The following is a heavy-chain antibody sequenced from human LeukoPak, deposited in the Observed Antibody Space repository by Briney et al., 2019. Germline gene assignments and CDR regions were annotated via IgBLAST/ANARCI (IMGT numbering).Heavy chain of an antibody. CDR3: VTLAGDYYDSSGYYYYYYYMDV. J-gene: IGHJ6*03. Sequence: GGSLRLSCAASGFTFSSYAMSWVRQAPGKGLEWVSGISGSGGSTYYADSVKGRFIISRDNSKNTLYLQMNSLRAEDTAVYYCVTLAGDYYDSSGYYYYYYYMDVWGKGTTVTVSS. CDR1: GFTFSSYA. V-gene: IGHV3-23*01. D-gene: IGHD3-22*01. CDR2: ISGSGGST.